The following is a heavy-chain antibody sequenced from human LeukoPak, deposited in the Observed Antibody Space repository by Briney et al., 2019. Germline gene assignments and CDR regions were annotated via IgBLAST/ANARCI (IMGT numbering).Heavy chain of an antibody. CDR3: ARDRSRRHDTSLDY. CDR1: GFTVSSNY. V-gene: IGHV3-48*01. Sequence: PGGSLRLSCAASGFTVSSNYMSWVRQAPGKGLEGVSYISSSGSTIYYADSVKGRFTISRDNSKNTLYLQMNSLRAEDTAIYYCARDRSRRHDTSLDYWGQGTLVTVDS. D-gene: IGHD3-9*01. CDR2: ISSSGSTI. J-gene: IGHJ4*02.